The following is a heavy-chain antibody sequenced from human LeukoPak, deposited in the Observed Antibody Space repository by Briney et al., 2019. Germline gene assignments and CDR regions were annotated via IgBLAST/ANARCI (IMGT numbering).Heavy chain of an antibody. Sequence: PGGSLRLSCAASGFTFSSYSMNWVRQAPGKGLEWVSSIGSSSSYIYYADSVEGRFTISRDNAKNSLYLQMNSLRAEDTAVYYCARGPGPWGQGTLVTVSS. CDR1: GFTFSSYS. CDR3: ARGPGP. D-gene: IGHD2-2*01. J-gene: IGHJ5*02. CDR2: IGSSSSYI. V-gene: IGHV3-21*01.